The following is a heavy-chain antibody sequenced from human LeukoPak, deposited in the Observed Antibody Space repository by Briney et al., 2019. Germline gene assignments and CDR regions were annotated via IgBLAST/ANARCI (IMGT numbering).Heavy chain of an antibody. CDR3: ARHGRGSWSGGSCYHQDY. CDR2: IYPGDSDT. CDR1: GYSFISYW. Sequence: GESLKISCEGSGYSFISYWIGWVRQMPGKGLEWMGIIYPGDSDTRYSPSFQGQVTISADKSTSTAYLQWSGLKASDSAMYYCARHGRGSWSGGSCYHQDYWGQGTLVTVSS. V-gene: IGHV5-51*01. D-gene: IGHD2-15*01. J-gene: IGHJ4*02.